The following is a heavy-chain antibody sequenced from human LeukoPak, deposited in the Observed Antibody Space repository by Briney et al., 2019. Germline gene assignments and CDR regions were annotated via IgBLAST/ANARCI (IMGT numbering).Heavy chain of an antibody. CDR3: ARFGRDGYTGLRY. Sequence: GGSLRLSCAASGFTVSSNYMSWVRQAPAKGLERVSVIYSGGSTYYADSVTGRFTISRDNSKNTLYPQMNSLRAEDTAVYYCARFGRDGYTGLRYWGQGTLVTVSS. CDR2: IYSGGST. J-gene: IGHJ4*02. V-gene: IGHV3-53*01. D-gene: IGHD5-24*01. CDR1: GFTVSSNY.